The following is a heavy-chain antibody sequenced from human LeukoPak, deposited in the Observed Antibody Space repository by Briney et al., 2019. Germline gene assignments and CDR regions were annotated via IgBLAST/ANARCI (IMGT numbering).Heavy chain of an antibody. J-gene: IGHJ4*02. V-gene: IGHV3-7*01. D-gene: IGHD3-10*01. CDR1: GFTFNSYW. Sequence: GGSLRLSCAASGFTFNSYWMSWVRQAPGKGLEWVANIDPDGSEKQYGDSVKGRFTTSRDNAKNSLYLQMNSLRAEDTAIYYCARIYYFGDNNWRYFDNWGQGTLATVSS. CDR3: ARIYYFGDNNWRYFDN. CDR2: IDPDGSEK.